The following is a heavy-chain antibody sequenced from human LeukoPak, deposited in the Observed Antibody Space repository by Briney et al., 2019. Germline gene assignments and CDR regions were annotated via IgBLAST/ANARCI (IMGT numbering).Heavy chain of an antibody. J-gene: IGHJ4*02. D-gene: IGHD3-22*01. Sequence: GGSLRLSCAASGFTFSNYGMHWVRQAPGKGLEWVAVISYDGSNKYYADSVKGRFTISRDNSKNTLYLQMNSLRAEDTAVYYCAKGATYYYDSSGYEIDYWGQGTLVTVSS. CDR3: AKGATYYYDSSGYEIDY. CDR2: ISYDGSNK. CDR1: GFTFSNYG. V-gene: IGHV3-30*18.